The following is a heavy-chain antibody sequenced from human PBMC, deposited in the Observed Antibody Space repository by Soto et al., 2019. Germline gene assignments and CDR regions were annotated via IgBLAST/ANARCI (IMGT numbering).Heavy chain of an antibody. CDR1: GYSLTVGVRY. CDR2: IYHSGGT. Sequence: SETLSLTCTVSGYSLTVGVRYWTWIRQHPGKGLEWIGYIYHSGGTYYSPSLKSRVTISVDTSENRFSLRLTSVTAADTAVYYCARGGDGFDLWGQGKMVTVSS. CDR3: ARGGDGFDL. V-gene: IGHV4-31*03. J-gene: IGHJ3*01.